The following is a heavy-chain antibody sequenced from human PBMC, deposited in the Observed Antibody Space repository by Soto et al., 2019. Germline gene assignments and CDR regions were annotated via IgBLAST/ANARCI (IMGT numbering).Heavy chain of an antibody. CDR2: IIPIFGTA. D-gene: IGHD2-2*03. CDR3: ARDLRGGYCSSTSCYSFDY. CDR1: GGTFSSYA. J-gene: IGHJ4*02. Sequence: SVKVSCKASGGTFSSYAISWVRQAPGQGLEWMGGIIPIFGTANYAQKFQGRVTITADESTSTAYMELSSLRSEDTAVYYCARDLRGGYCSSTSCYSFDYWGQGTLVTVSS. V-gene: IGHV1-69*13.